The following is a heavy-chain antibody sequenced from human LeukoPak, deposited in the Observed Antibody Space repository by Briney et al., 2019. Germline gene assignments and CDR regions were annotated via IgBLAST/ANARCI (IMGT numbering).Heavy chain of an antibody. CDR2: INGAGSGK. CDR1: GFEFSIYW. V-gene: IGHV3-7*01. J-gene: IGHJ4*02. Sequence: GGSLRLSCAASGFEFSIYWMSWVSQAPGKGLEWVANINGAGSGKDYVDSVKGRFTISRDNAKDSLSLQMNSLRVDDTAVYYCARERWLQPDYWGQGILVTVSS. CDR3: ARERWLQPDY. D-gene: IGHD5-12*01.